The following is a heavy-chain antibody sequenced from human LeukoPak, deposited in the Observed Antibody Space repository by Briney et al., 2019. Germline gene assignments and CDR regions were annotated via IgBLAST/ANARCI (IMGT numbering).Heavy chain of an antibody. CDR3: ARAVYGFDAFDI. CDR1: GFTFSSYS. CDR2: ISSSSSYI. D-gene: IGHD4-17*01. Sequence: GGSLRLSCAASGFTFSSYSMNWVRQALGKGLEWVSSISSSSSYIYYADSVKGRFTISRDNAKNSLYLQMNSLRAEGTAVYYCARAVYGFDAFDIWGQGTMVTVSS. J-gene: IGHJ3*02. V-gene: IGHV3-21*01.